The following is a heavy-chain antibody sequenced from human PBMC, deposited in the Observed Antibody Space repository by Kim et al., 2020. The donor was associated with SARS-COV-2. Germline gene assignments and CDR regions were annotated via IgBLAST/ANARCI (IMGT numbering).Heavy chain of an antibody. J-gene: IGHJ4*02. CDR1: GFTFTGYA. CDR2: IDGSDGTT. CDR3: MKGGWGWIWDH. Sequence: GGSLRLSCTTSGFTFTGYAMSWVRQAPGKGLEWVSSIDGSDGTTYYVDSVKGRFTISRDNSKNILYLQMSNLRADDTAVYYCMKGGWGWIWDHWGQGTLVTVSS. D-gene: IGHD2-2*03. V-gene: IGHV3-23*01.